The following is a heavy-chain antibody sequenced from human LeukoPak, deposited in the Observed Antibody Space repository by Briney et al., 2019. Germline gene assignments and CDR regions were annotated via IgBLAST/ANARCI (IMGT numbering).Heavy chain of an antibody. Sequence: SETLSLTCTVSGGSISGSSYYWDWIRQPPGKGLEWIGSIYSSGSTYYNPSLKSRVTISVDTSKNQFSLQLSSVTAADTAVYYCARRGSSGSLYGMDVWGQGTTVTVSS. J-gene: IGHJ6*01. CDR1: GGSISGSSYY. V-gene: IGHV4-39*01. D-gene: IGHD6-13*01. CDR2: IYSSGST. CDR3: ARRGSSGSLYGMDV.